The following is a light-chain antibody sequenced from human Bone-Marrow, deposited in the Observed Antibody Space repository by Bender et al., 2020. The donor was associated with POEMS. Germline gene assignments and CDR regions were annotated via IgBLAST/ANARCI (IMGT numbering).Light chain of an antibody. CDR2: KDS. CDR1: VLATKY. Sequence: SSELTQPSSVSVSPGQTATITCSGPVLATKYGRWFQQKPGQAPLVVIYKDSERPSGIPERFSGSSSGTTVTLTINGAQAEDEADYYCSSYADNSVWVFGGGTKLTVL. J-gene: IGLJ3*02. CDR3: SSYADNSVWV. V-gene: IGLV3-27*01.